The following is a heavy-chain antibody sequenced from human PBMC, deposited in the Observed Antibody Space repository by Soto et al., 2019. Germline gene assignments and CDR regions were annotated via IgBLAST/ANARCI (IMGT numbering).Heavy chain of an antibody. J-gene: IGHJ4*02. V-gene: IGHV3-NL1*01. D-gene: IGHD2-15*01. CDR2: VSIGGST. CDR1: GFTFSSNG. Sequence: GGSLRLSCAASGFTFSSNGMHWVRQAPGKGLEWLAVVSIGGSTHYADSVRGRFTISRDNSKNTLSLQMNSLTAEDTAVYFCAKRRGAGGHFDYWGQGALVTVSS. CDR3: AKRRGAGGHFDY.